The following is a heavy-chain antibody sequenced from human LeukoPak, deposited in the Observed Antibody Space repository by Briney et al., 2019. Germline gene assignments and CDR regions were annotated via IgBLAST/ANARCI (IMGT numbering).Heavy chain of an antibody. V-gene: IGHV5-51*01. CDR1: GYSFTSYW. CDR3: ARLQSYYDILTGFQGDV. Sequence: GESLKISCKGSGYSFTSYWIGWVRQMPGKGLEWMGISYPGDSDTRYSPSFQGQVTISADKSISTAYLQWSSLKASDTAMYYCARLQSYYDILTGFQGDVWGLGTTVTVSS. CDR2: SYPGDSDT. D-gene: IGHD3-9*01. J-gene: IGHJ6*02.